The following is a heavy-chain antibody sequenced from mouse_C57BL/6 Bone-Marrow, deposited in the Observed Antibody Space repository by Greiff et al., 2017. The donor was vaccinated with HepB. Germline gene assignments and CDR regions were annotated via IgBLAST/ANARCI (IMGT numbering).Heavy chain of an antibody. CDR1: GYTFTSYW. D-gene: IGHD2-1*01. Sequence: VQLKQPGAELVMPGASVKLSCKASGYTFTSYWMHWVKQRPGQGLEWIGEIDPSDSYTNYNQKFKGKSTLTVDKSSSTAYMQLSSLTSEDSAVYYCAAYGNYGYWGQGTTLTVSS. CDR2: IDPSDSYT. V-gene: IGHV1-69*01. CDR3: AAYGNYGY. J-gene: IGHJ2*01.